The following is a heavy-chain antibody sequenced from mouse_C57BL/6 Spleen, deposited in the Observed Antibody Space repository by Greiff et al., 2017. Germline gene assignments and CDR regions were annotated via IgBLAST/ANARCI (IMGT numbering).Heavy chain of an antibody. D-gene: IGHD2-2*01. CDR2: ISDGGSYT. CDR3: ARDNFAGWLRRYFDV. CDR1: GFTFSSYA. Sequence: EVKLMESGGGLVKPGGSLKLSCAASGFTFSSYAMSWVRQTPEKRLEWVATISDGGSYTYYPDNVKGRFTISRDNAKNNLYLQMSHLKSEDTAMYYCARDNFAGWLRRYFDVWGTGTTVTVSS. J-gene: IGHJ1*03. V-gene: IGHV5-4*01.